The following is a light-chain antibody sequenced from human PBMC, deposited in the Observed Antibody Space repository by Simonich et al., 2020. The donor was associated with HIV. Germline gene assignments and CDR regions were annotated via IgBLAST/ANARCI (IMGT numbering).Light chain of an antibody. CDR2: CES. CDR3: QQYYSTPRT. Sequence: DIVMTQSPDSLAVSLGERATINCKSSQSVLYSSNNKNYLAWYQQKPGQPPKLLIYCESTRESGVPDRFSGSGSGTDFTRTSSSLQAEDGAVYYCQQYYSTPRTFGQGTKVEIK. J-gene: IGKJ1*01. V-gene: IGKV4-1*01. CDR1: QSVLYSSNNKNY.